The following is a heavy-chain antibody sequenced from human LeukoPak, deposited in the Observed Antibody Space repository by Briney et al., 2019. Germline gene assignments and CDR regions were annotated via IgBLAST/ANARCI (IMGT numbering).Heavy chain of an antibody. CDR1: GGSISSYY. J-gene: IGHJ4*02. CDR2: IYYSGST. CDR3: ARGGGVVVAATFDY. D-gene: IGHD2-15*01. Sequence: SATLSPTCPVSGGSISSYYWSWIRQPPGKGLEWIGYIYYSGSTNYNPSLKSRVTISVDTSKNQFSLKLSSVTAADTAVYYCARGGGVVVAATFDYWGQGTLVTVSS. V-gene: IGHV4-59*01.